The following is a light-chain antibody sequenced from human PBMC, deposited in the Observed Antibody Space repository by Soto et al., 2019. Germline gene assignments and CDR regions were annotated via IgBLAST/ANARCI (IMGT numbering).Light chain of an antibody. CDR3: SSYTSSSTEV. CDR1: SSDVGGYNH. J-gene: IGLJ1*01. Sequence: SALTQPASVSGSPGQSITISCTGTSSDVGGYNHVSWYQQHPGKAPKLMIYDVSNRPSGVSNRFSGSKSGNTASLTISGLQAEDEADYYCSSYTSSSTEVLGTGTKVTVL. V-gene: IGLV2-14*01. CDR2: DVS.